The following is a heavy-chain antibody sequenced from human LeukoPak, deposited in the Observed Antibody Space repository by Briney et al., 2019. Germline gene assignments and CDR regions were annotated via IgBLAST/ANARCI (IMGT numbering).Heavy chain of an antibody. V-gene: IGHV4-34*01. CDR2: INHSGST. Sequence: SETLSLTCAVYGGSFSGYYWSWIRQPPGKGLEWIGEINHSGSTNYNPSLKSRVTISVDTSKNQFSLKLSSVTAADTAVYYCARVRLNHYYGSGSIFDYWGQGTLVTVSS. D-gene: IGHD3-10*01. CDR1: GGSFSGYY. CDR3: ARVRLNHYYGSGSIFDY. J-gene: IGHJ4*02.